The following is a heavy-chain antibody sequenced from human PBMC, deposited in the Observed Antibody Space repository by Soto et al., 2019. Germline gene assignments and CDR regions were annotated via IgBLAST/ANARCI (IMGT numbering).Heavy chain of an antibody. CDR3: ARDGEVYCSSTSCYPIGAFDI. J-gene: IGHJ3*02. V-gene: IGHV3-48*01. Sequence: GGSLRLSCAASGFTFSSYSMNWVRQAPGKGLEWVSYISSSSSTIYYADSVKGQFTISRDNAKNSLYLQMNSLRAEDTAVYYCARDGEVYCSSTSCYPIGAFDIWGQGTMVTVSS. D-gene: IGHD2-2*01. CDR1: GFTFSSYS. CDR2: ISSSSSTI.